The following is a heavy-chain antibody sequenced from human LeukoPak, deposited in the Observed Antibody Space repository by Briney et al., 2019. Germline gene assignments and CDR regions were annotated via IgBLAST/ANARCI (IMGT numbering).Heavy chain of an antibody. V-gene: IGHV3-30*14. J-gene: IGHJ6*02. CDR1: GFTFSSYA. Sequence: PGRSLRLSCAASGFTFSSYAMHWVRQAPGKGLEWVAVISYDGSNKYYADSVKGRFTISRDNSKNTLYLQMNSLRAEDTAVYYCASARGHPARYYYGMDVWGQGTTVTVSS. D-gene: IGHD2-2*01. CDR2: ISYDGSNK. CDR3: ASARGHPARYYYGMDV.